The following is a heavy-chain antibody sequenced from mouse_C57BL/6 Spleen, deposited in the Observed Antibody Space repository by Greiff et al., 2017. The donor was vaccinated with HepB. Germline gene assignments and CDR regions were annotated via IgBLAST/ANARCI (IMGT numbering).Heavy chain of an antibody. J-gene: IGHJ4*01. CDR2: INPSSGYT. CDR1: GYTFTSYT. CDR3: ARASQLGYYAMDY. Sequence: VQLQQSGAELARPGASVKMSCKASGYTFTSYTMHWVKQRPGQGLEWIGYINPSSGYTKYNQKFKDKATLTADKSSSTAYMQLSSLTSEDSAVYYCARASQLGYYAMDYGGQGTSVTVSS. D-gene: IGHD4-1*02. V-gene: IGHV1-4*01.